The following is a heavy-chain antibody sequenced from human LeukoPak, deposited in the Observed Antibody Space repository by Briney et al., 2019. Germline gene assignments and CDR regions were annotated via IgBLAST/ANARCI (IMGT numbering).Heavy chain of an antibody. CDR3: ARGYCSGGSCYSVDY. CDR1: GYTFTSYG. D-gene: IGHD2-15*01. V-gene: IGHV1-18*01. Sequence: ASVKVSCKASGYTFTSYGISWVRQAPGQGLEWMGWISAYNGNTNYAQKLQGRVTMTTDTSTSTAYMELRSLRSEDTAVYYCARGYCSGGSCYSVDYWGQGTLVTVSS. CDR2: ISAYNGNT. J-gene: IGHJ4*02.